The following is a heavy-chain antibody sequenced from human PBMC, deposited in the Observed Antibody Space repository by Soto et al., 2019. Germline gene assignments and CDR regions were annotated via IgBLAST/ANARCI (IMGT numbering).Heavy chain of an antibody. CDR2: ISSSSDYT. V-gene: IGHV3-11*06. CDR1: GFTFSDYY. D-gene: IGHD1-26*01. CDR3: ARSWVRGATSRGQVSH. Sequence: QVQVVESGGGLVKPGGSLRLSCAASGFTFSDYYMNWIRQAPGKGLEWVSYISSSSDYTKYADSVKGRFTISRDNAKSTLYLQMNSLRAEDTASYYCARSWVRGATSRGQVSHWGQRTLVTVPS. J-gene: IGHJ4*02.